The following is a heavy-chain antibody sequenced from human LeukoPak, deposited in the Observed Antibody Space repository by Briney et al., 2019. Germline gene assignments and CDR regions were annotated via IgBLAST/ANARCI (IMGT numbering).Heavy chain of an antibody. CDR1: GDSVSSNSAA. V-gene: IGHV6-1*01. Sequence: SQTLSLTCAIPGDSVSSNSAAWNWIRQSPSRGLEWLGRTYYSSKWYIDYAVSVKSRITINPDTSKNQFSLQLNSVTPEDTAVYYCAREDDYVWGTPDDAFDIWGQGTMVTVSS. J-gene: IGHJ3*02. CDR3: AREDDYVWGTPDDAFDI. CDR2: TYYSSKWYI. D-gene: IGHD3-16*01.